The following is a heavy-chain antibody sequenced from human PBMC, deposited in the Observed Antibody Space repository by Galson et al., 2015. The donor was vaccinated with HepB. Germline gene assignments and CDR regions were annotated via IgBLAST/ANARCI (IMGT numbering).Heavy chain of an antibody. D-gene: IGHD3-16*01. Sequence: SETLSLTCIVSGGSISSAPYYCGWIRQAPGKGLEWIGSVSHSGNTYYNPSLESRVTISGDTSKRQFSLKLSSVTAADTAVYYCARQLGKNFDIWGRGTLVTVSS. J-gene: IGHJ2*01. V-gene: IGHV4-39*07. CDR2: VSHSGNT. CDR1: GGSISSAPYY. CDR3: ARQLGKNFDI.